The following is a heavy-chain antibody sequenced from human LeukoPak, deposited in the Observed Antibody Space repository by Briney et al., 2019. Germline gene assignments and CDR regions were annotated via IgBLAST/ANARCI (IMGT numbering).Heavy chain of an antibody. D-gene: IGHD3-3*01. CDR3: ARGAIFGVTPRGYGMDV. V-gene: IGHV1-46*01. J-gene: IGHJ6*02. Sequence: ASVKVSCKASGYTFTSYYMHWVRQAPGQGLEWMGIINPSGGSTSYAQKSQGRVTMTRDTSTSTVYMELNSLRSEDTAVYYCARGAIFGVTPRGYGMDVWGQGTTVTVSS. CDR2: INPSGGST. CDR1: GYTFTSYY.